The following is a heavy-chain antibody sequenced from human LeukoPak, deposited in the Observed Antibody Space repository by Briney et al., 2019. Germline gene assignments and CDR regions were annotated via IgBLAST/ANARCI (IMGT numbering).Heavy chain of an antibody. CDR3: ARESGGYVDY. D-gene: IGHD2-15*01. CDR1: GFTFSSYE. J-gene: IGHJ4*02. V-gene: IGHV3-48*03. Sequence: GGSLRLSCAASGFTFSSYEVNWVRQAPGKGLEWVSYISSSGSTIYYADSVKGRFTISRDNAKNSLYLQMNSLRAEDTAVYYCARESGGYVDYWGQGTLVTVSS. CDR2: ISSSGSTI.